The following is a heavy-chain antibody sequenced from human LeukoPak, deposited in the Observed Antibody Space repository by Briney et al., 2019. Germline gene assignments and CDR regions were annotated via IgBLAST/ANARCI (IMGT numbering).Heavy chain of an antibody. V-gene: IGHV3-23*01. D-gene: IGHD3-9*01. Sequence: GGTLRLSCAASGFTFSSYGMTWVRQAPGKGLEWVSAISGNGGSTYYADSVKGRFTISRDNSKNTLYLQMNSLRAEDTAVYYCAKAHILTGYYRDYYYYMDVWGKGTTVTISS. CDR2: ISGNGGST. J-gene: IGHJ6*03. CDR1: GFTFSSYG. CDR3: AKAHILTGYYRDYYYYMDV.